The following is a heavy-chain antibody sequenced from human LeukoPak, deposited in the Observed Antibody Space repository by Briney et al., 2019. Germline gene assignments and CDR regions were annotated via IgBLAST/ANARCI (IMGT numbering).Heavy chain of an antibody. CDR3: ARGPTSAFDY. J-gene: IGHJ4*02. V-gene: IGHV1-18*01. CDR1: GFTFTSYD. D-gene: IGHD3-16*01. Sequence: ASVKVSCKASGFTFTSYDINWVRQAPGQGLEWMGWFCGYNGKTNYAQRLLGRVTMTTDTSTSTAYMEQRRLRSDDTAVYYCARGPTSAFDYWGQGTLVTVSS. CDR2: FCGYNGKT.